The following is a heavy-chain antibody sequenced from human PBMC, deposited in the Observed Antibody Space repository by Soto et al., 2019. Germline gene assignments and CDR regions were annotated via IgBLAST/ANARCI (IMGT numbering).Heavy chain of an antibody. CDR1: GFTFSSYG. CDR3: AKFAYYVGYYFDY. V-gene: IGHV3-30*18. CDR2: ISYDGSNK. D-gene: IGHD1-26*01. Sequence: PGGSLRLSCAASGFTFSSYGMHWVRQAPGKGLGWVAVISYDGSNKYYADSVKGRFTISRDNSKNTLYLQMNSLRAEDTAVYYCAKFAYYVGYYFDYWGQGTLVTVSS. J-gene: IGHJ4*02.